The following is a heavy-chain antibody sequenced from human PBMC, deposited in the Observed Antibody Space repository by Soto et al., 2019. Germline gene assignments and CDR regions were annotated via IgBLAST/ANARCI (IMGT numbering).Heavy chain of an antibody. CDR3: ALLSGNGYTSGFSFDF. V-gene: IGHV5-10-1*01. D-gene: IGHD5-12*01. Sequence: LGESLKISCKTSGYNFTTYWITWVRQMPGKGLKWMGRIDPSDSYTHYSPSFRGHVTISGDKSITTAYLQWTSLKASDTAMYYCALLSGNGYTSGFSFDFWGRGTLVTVSS. CDR2: IDPSDSYT. CDR1: GYNFTTYW. J-gene: IGHJ4*02.